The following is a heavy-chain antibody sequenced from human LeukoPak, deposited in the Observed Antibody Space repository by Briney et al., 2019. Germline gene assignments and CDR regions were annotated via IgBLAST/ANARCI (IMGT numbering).Heavy chain of an antibody. CDR2: ISGSGSST. J-gene: IGHJ4*02. V-gene: IGHV3-23*01. D-gene: IGHD1-14*01. CDR3: ARGVEPLAANTLAY. CDR1: GFTFSSYA. Sequence: GGSLRLSCAASGFTFSSYAMSWVRQAPGKGLQWVSGISGSGSSTYYADSVQGRFTISRDNSKNTLYLEMNSLSPDDTAVYYCARGVEPLAANTLAYWGQGTLVTVSS.